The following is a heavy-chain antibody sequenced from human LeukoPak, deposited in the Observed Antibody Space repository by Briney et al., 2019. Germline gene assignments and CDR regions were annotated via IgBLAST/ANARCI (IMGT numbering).Heavy chain of an antibody. Sequence: PSQTLSLTCSVWIGFLRRLDYLGTWIRQHPGKGLEWIGYIYYSGSTYYNPSLKSRFTISLDTSKNQFSKTLSPVTAGVTALFSCYIAGESTIRHYFDYWGQGTLVTVSS. CDR1: IGFLRRLDYL. D-gene: IGHD5-24*01. V-gene: IGHV4-31*03. CDR3: YIAGESTIRHYFDY. J-gene: IGHJ4*02. CDR2: IYYSGST.